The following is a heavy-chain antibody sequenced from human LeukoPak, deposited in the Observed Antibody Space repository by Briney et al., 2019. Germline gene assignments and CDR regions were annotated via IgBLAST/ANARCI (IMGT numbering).Heavy chain of an antibody. CDR2: IRSKRSGGT. D-gene: IGHD2-15*01. V-gene: IGHV3-49*04. CDR1: GCSLGDYG. CDR3: NRWHIGGVSYSNV. Sequence: GGSLRLSCSGSGCSLGDYGINWVRQAPGKGLEWVGFIRSKRSGGTEYGAPVNGRIIISRDDAKNIVYLEMDSLRTEDTAVYYCNRWHIGGVSYSNVWGPGTLVTVSS. J-gene: IGHJ4*02.